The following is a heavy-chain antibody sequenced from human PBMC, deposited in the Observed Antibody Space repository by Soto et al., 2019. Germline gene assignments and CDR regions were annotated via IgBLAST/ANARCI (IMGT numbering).Heavy chain of an antibody. CDR3: DRERGRSWMYKWLDP. Sequence: PSETLSLTCTVSGGSITSDDYYWNWIRQPPGKGLEWIGHIYHTGSTYFNPSLKSRVTMSLDTSKNQFSLELTSVTAADTAVYYCDRERGRSWMYKWLDPWGPGTQVTVYS. CDR1: GGSITSDDYY. D-gene: IGHD6-13*01. J-gene: IGHJ5*02. V-gene: IGHV4-30-4*01. CDR2: IYHTGST.